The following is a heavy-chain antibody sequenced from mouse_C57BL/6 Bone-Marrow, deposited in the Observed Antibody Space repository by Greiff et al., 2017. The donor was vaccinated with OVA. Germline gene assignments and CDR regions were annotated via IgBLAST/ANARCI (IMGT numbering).Heavy chain of an antibody. CDR2: IWGGGST. CDR1: GFSLTSYV. Sequence: QVQLKESGPGLVAPSQSLSITCTVSGFSLTSYVVDWVRQPPGKGLEWLGVIWGGGSTNYNSALMSRLSISKDNSKSQVFLKMNSLQTDDTAMYYGAKHGRIYYAMDYGGQGTSVTVSS. CDR3: AKHGRIYYAMDY. V-gene: IGHV2-9*01. J-gene: IGHJ4*01. D-gene: IGHD4-1*01.